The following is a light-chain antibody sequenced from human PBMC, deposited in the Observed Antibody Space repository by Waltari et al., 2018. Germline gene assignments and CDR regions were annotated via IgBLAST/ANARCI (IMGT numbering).Light chain of an antibody. CDR1: SGHSTNV. J-gene: IGLJ3*02. CDR3: QTGGHGTWV. Sequence: QLVLTQSPSASASLGASVKLTCTLSSGHSTNVVAWLQQQPEKGPRFLKKVNSDGSHTKGDEIPVRFSGSSSGAEPYLPISSLQSEDEADYYCQTGGHGTWVFGGGTKLTVL. V-gene: IGLV4-69*01. CDR2: VNSDGSH.